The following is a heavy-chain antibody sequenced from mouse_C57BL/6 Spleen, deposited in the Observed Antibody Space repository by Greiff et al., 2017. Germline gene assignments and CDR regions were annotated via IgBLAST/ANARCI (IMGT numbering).Heavy chain of an antibody. V-gene: IGHV1-64*01. J-gene: IGHJ2*01. Sequence: VQLQQPGAELVKPGASVKLSCKASGYTFTSYWMHWVKQRPGQGLEWIGMIHPNSGSTNYNEKFKSKATLTVDKSSSTAYMQVSSLTSEDSAVYDGAREGDDYLGYWGQGTTRTVSA. CDR3: AREGDDYLGY. CDR1: GYTFTSYW. CDR2: IHPNSGST.